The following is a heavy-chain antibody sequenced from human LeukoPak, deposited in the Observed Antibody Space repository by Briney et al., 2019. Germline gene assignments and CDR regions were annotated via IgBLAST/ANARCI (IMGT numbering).Heavy chain of an antibody. D-gene: IGHD3-16*02. CDR2: ISYSGANS. CDR1: GFTFSGSA. J-gene: IGHJ3*01. CDR3: ARDMQLST. Sequence: GGSLRLSCAASGFTFSGSAMSWVRQAPGEGLEWVSLISYSGANSYYTDSVRGRFTISRDNSKDTLFLQMNSLRAEDTAIYYCARDMQLSTWGRGTMVTVSS. V-gene: IGHV3-23*01.